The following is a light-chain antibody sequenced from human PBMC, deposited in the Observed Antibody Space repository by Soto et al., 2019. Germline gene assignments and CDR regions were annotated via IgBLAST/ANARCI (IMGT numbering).Light chain of an antibody. CDR3: AAWDDSLSGRYV. J-gene: IGLJ1*01. V-gene: IGLV1-47*01. Sequence: QSVLTQTPSASGTPGQRVTISCSGSSSNIGSNYVYWYQQLPGTAPKLLIHRNNQRPSVVPDRFSGSKSGTSASLAISGLRSEDEADYYCAAWDDSLSGRYVFGTGTKLTVL. CDR1: SSNIGSNY. CDR2: RNN.